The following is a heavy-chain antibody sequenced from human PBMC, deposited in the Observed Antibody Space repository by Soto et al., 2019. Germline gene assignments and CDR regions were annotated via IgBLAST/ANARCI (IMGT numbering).Heavy chain of an antibody. J-gene: IGHJ4*02. CDR3: AKYNWNYDTPEGSFDY. V-gene: IGHV4-30-4*01. CDR2: IYYSGST. CDR1: GGSISSGDYY. D-gene: IGHD1-7*01. Sequence: SETLSLTCTVSGGSISSGDYYWSWIRQPPGKGLEWIGYIYYSGSTYYNPSLKSRVTISVDTSKNQFSLKLSSVTAADTAVYYCAKYNWNYDTPEGSFDYWGQGTLVTV.